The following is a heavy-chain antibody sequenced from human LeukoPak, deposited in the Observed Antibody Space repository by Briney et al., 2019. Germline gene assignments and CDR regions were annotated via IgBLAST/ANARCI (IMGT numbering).Heavy chain of an antibody. Sequence: GGSLRLSCAASGFTFSSYALHWVRQAPGKGLEWVAVISYDGSNKYYADSVKGRFTISRDNSENTLYLQMNSLRAEDTAVYYCARDDLDDYGDYNPDYWGQGTLVTVSS. CDR2: ISYDGSNK. D-gene: IGHD4-17*01. CDR1: GFTFSSYA. V-gene: IGHV3-30-3*01. J-gene: IGHJ4*02. CDR3: ARDDLDDYGDYNPDY.